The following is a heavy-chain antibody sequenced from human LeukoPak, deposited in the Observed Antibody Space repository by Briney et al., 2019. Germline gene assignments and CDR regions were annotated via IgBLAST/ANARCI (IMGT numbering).Heavy chain of an antibody. V-gene: IGHV1-69*10. J-gene: IGHJ6*02. D-gene: IGHD6-13*01. CDR1: GGTFSSYA. CDR2: XXXXXXXX. Sequence: VASVTVSCTASGGTFSSYAISWVRXAPGQGXXXXXXXXXXXXXXXXXQKFQGXXXITAXXSTSTXYMELSSLRSEDTAVYYCARGSYXXSWYKVESYYYYGMDVWGQGTTVTVSS. CDR3: ARGSYXXSWYKVESYYYYGMDV.